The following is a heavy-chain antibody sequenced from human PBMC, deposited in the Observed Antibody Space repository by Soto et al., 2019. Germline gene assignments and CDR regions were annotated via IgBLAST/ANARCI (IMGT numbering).Heavy chain of an antibody. Sequence: GGSLRLSCAASGFTFSSYWMSWVRQAPGKGLEWVANIKQDGSEKYYVDSVKGRFTISRDNAKNSLYLQMNSLRAEDTAVYYCARDGDRLREWPTANFDYWGQGTLVTVSS. CDR1: GFTFSSYW. CDR3: ARDGDRLREWPTANFDY. CDR2: IKQDGSEK. D-gene: IGHD3-3*01. V-gene: IGHV3-7*01. J-gene: IGHJ4*02.